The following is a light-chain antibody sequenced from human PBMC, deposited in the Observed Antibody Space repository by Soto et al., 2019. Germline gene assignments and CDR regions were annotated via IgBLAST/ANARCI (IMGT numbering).Light chain of an antibody. CDR2: QAS. Sequence: DIQMTQSPSTLSASVGYSVAITCLASQSIYSWLAWYQHKPGKAPKLLIYQASSLESGVPSRFSGSGSGTEFTLTISSLQPDDFETYYCQQYNSYSWTFGQGTKVDIK. CDR3: QQYNSYSWT. J-gene: IGKJ1*01. V-gene: IGKV1-5*03. CDR1: QSIYSW.